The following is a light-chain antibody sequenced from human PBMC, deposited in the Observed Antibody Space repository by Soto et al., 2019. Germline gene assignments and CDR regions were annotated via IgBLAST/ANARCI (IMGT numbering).Light chain of an antibody. CDR2: RNN. CDR3: AAWDDSLSGFYV. V-gene: IGLV1-47*01. J-gene: IGLJ1*01. Sequence: QSVLTQPPSASGTPGQRVTISCSGSSSNIGSNYVYWYRQLPGTAPRLLIYRNNQRPSGVPDRFSGSKSGTSASLAISGLRSEDEADYYCAAWDDSLSGFYVFGTGTKVPVL. CDR1: SSNIGSNY.